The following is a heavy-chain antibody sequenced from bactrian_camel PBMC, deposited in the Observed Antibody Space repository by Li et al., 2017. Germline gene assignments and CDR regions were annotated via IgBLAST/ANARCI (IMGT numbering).Heavy chain of an antibody. V-gene: IGHV3S40*01. CDR1: ADAYDSAC. D-gene: IGHD2*01. Sequence: VQLVESGGGSVQAGGSLRLSCTASADAYDSACMGWFRQAPGREREGVAGIYSGGEHTYYDESVKGRFTISRDNRENTVYLEMNNLKPEDTAMYYCVADETCVRWYLPAGSADFGAWGQGTQVTVS. J-gene: IGHJ6*01. CDR3: VADETCVRWYLPAGSADFGA. CDR2: IYSGGEHT.